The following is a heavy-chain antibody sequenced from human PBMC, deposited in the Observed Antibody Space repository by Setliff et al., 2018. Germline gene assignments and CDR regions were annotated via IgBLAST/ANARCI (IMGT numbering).Heavy chain of an antibody. V-gene: IGHV4-39*07. D-gene: IGHD3-22*01. CDR1: GGSISSSSYY. Sequence: PSETLSLTCTVSGGSISSSSYYWSWIRQPPGKGLEWIGYIYHSGSTFYNPSLKSRVTISVDRSKNQFSLKLSSVTAADTAVYYCAKEGYYDHFGYYHYYFDFWGQGTLVTVSS. J-gene: IGHJ4*02. CDR3: AKEGYYDHFGYYHYYFDF. CDR2: IYHSGST.